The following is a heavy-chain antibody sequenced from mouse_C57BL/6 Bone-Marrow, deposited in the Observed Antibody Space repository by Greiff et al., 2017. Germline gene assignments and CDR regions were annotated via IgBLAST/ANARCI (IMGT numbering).Heavy chain of an antibody. CDR1: GYTFTSYW. Sequence: VQLQQPGAELVKPGASVKLSCKASGYTFTSYWMQWVKQRPGQGLEWIGEIDPSDSYTNYNQKFKGKATLTVYTSSSTAYMQLSSLTSEDSAVYYCAVNWDLWYFDVWGTGTTVTVSS. J-gene: IGHJ1*03. V-gene: IGHV1-50*01. CDR2: IDPSDSYT. D-gene: IGHD4-1*01. CDR3: AVNWDLWYFDV.